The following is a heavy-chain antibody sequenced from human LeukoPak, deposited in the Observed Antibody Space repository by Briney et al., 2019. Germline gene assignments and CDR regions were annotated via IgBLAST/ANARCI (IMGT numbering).Heavy chain of an antibody. J-gene: IGHJ4*02. CDR3: ATDTGWRSSFDD. V-gene: IGHV3-74*01. CDR1: GFTFSNYW. Sequence: GGSLRLSCSASGFTFSNYWMHWVRQAPGKGLVWVSRIDSDGSSTSYADSVKGRFTVSRDNARKTLYLQMNSLRAEDTAVYYCATDTGWRSSFDDWGQGTGDRVSS. D-gene: IGHD6-19*01. CDR2: IDSDGSST.